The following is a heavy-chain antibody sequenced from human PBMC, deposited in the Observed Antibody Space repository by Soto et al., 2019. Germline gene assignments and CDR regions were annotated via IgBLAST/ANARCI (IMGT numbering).Heavy chain of an antibody. D-gene: IGHD4-17*01. CDR3: AHTIRLGTVASGVHYYFMDV. CDR2: TYYRSRWYN. V-gene: IGHV6-1*01. Sequence: PSQTLSLTCAISGDSVSSNSAAWNWIRQSPSKGLEWLGRTYYRSRWYNDYAVSVKSRITVNPDTSKNQFSLHLNSVTPEDTAVYYCAHTIRLGTVASGVHYYFMDVWGKGTTVTVSS. CDR1: GDSVSSNSAA. J-gene: IGHJ6*03.